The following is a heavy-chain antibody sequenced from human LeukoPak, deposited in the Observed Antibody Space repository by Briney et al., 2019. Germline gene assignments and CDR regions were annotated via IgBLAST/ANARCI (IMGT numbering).Heavy chain of an antibody. J-gene: IGHJ4*02. V-gene: IGHV4-34*01. D-gene: IGHD3-10*01. CDR1: GGSFSGYY. CDR2: INHSGST. Sequence: SETLSLTCAVYGGSFSGYYWSWIRQPPGKGVEWIGEINHSGSTNYNPSLKSRVTISVDTSKNQFSLKLSSVTAADTAVYYCARGRLWFGGLDYWGRGTLVTVSS. CDR3: ARGRLWFGGLDY.